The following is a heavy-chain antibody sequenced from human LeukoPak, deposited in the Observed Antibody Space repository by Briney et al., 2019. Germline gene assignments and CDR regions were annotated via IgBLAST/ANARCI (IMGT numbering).Heavy chain of an antibody. CDR3: ARQSVGYSYDRFFDY. V-gene: IGHV1-69*05. Sequence: ASVKVSCKPSRGTFSSYAISGVRQAPGQGLEWMGGIIPIFGTANYAQKFQGRVTITTDESTSTAYMELSSLRSEDTAVYYCARQSVGYSYDRFFDYWGQGTLVTVSS. CDR2: IIPIFGTA. D-gene: IGHD5-18*01. J-gene: IGHJ4*02. CDR1: RGTFSSYA.